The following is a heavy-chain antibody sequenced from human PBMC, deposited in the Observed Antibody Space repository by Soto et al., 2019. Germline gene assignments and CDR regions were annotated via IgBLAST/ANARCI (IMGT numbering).Heavy chain of an antibody. J-gene: IGHJ4*02. V-gene: IGHV3-30*03. CDR1: GFTFSYG. CDR3: ARDNIVLMVSDY. D-gene: IGHD2-8*01. Sequence: GGSLRLSCAAPGFTFSYGIHWLRQAPGKGLEWVAYISYDSSNKFYGDSVKGRFTISRDNSKNTQFLQMNGLRAEDTAVYYCARDNIVLMVSDYWGQGTLVTVSS. CDR2: ISYDSSNK.